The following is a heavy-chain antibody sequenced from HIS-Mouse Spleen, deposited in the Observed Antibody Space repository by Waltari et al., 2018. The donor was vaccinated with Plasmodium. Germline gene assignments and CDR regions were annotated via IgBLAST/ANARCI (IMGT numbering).Heavy chain of an antibody. J-gene: IGHJ4*02. Sequence: QVQLVESGGGVVQPGRSLRLSCAAAGFTFSSYGMHRVRQAPGKVLEWVAVISYDGSNKYYADSVKGRFTISRDNSKNTLYLQMNSLRAEDTAVYYCAKAQGVINFDYWGQGTLVTVSS. CDR1: GFTFSSYG. CDR2: ISYDGSNK. D-gene: IGHD3-16*01. CDR3: AKAQGVINFDY. V-gene: IGHV3-30*18.